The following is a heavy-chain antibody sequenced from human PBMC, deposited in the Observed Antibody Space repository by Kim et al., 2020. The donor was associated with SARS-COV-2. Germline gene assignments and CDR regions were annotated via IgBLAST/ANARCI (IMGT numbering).Heavy chain of an antibody. V-gene: IGHV3-30*04. J-gene: IGHJ6*02. CDR3: ARGSQRYYYGMDV. CDR1: GFTFSSYA. Sequence: GGSLRLSCAASGFTFSSYAMHWVRQAPGKGLEWVAVISYDGSNKYYADSVKGRFTISRDNSKNTLYLQMNSLRAEDTAVYYCARGSQRYYYGMDVWGQGTTVTVSS. CDR2: ISYDGSNK. D-gene: IGHD1-26*01.